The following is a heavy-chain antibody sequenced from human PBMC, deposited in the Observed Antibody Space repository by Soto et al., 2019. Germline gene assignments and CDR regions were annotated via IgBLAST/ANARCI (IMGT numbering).Heavy chain of an antibody. CDR3: ASPRTGNAIDI. V-gene: IGHV4-39*01. J-gene: IGHJ3*02. Sequence: SDTLSRTWAVYGGSFSSYYWGGIRQPPGKGLEWIGSIYYSGSTYYNPSLKSRVTISVDTSKNQFSLKLSSVTAADTAVYYCASPRTGNAIDIWAPGT. CDR1: GGSFSSYY. CDR2: IYYSGST.